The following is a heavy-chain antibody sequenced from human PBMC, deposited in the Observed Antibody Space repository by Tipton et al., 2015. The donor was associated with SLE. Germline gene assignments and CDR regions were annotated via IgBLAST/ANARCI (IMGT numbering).Heavy chain of an antibody. V-gene: IGHV3-23*01. CDR1: GFTFSDYY. CDR3: ANFPGTVDY. J-gene: IGHJ4*02. CDR2: ISGSGSST. D-gene: IGHD3-10*01. Sequence: SLRLSCAASGFTFSDYYMSWVRQAPGKGLEWVSAISGSGSSTYYADSVKGRFTISRDNSKNTLYLQMNSLRAEDTAVYYCANFPGTVDYWGQGTLVTVSS.